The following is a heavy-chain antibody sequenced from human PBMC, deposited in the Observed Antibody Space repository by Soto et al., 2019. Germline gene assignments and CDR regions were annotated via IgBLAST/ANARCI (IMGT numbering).Heavy chain of an antibody. CDR2: IIPIFGTA. CDR3: ASYSITGTSRRDYYSGIDV. V-gene: IGHV1-69*13. D-gene: IGHD1-7*01. J-gene: IGHJ6*02. Sequence: SVKVSCKASGGTFSSYAISWVRQAPGQGLEWMGGIIPIFGTANYAQKFQGRVTITADESTSTAYMELSSLRSEDTAVYYCASYSITGTSRRDYYSGIDVWGQGTRVTVAS. CDR1: GGTFSSYA.